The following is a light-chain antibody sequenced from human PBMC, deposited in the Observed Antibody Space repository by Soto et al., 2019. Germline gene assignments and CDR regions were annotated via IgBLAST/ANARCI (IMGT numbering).Light chain of an antibody. CDR2: EVN. Sequence: QSALTQPASLSGSPGQSITISCTGTSSDIGAYDYVSWFQQHPVKAPKLMISEVNNRPSGVSNRFSGSKSGNTAYLTISGLQVEYEAEYFYFSFTTTSTHVFGTGTKLTV. CDR3: FSFTTTSTHV. CDR1: SSDIGAYDY. V-gene: IGLV2-14*01. J-gene: IGLJ1*01.